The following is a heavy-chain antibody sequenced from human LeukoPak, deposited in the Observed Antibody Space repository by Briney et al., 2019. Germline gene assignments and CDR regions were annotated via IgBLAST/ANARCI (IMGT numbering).Heavy chain of an antibody. CDR2: ISSSSSYT. J-gene: IGHJ6*02. D-gene: IGHD2-21*02. CDR1: GFAFSNYW. Sequence: PGGSLRLSCAASGFAFSNYWMGWIRQAPGKGLEWVSYISSSSSYTNYADSVKGRFTISRDDAKNSLYLQMNSLRAEDTAVYYCARVAPCGGDCHGGMDVWGQGTTVTVSS. CDR3: ARVAPCGGDCHGGMDV. V-gene: IGHV3-11*03.